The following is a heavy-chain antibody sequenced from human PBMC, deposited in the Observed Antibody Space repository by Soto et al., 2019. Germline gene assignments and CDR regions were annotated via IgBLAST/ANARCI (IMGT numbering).Heavy chain of an antibody. CDR2: ISAYNGNR. Sequence: GASVKVSCKASGYTFTSYGISWVRQAPGQVLEWMGWISAYNGNRNYAQKLQGRVTMTTDTSTSTAYIELRSLRSDDTAVYYCARDSSSWYYFEYWGQGTMVTVSS. D-gene: IGHD6-13*01. V-gene: IGHV1-18*04. J-gene: IGHJ4*02. CDR3: ARDSSSWYYFEY. CDR1: GYTFTSYG.